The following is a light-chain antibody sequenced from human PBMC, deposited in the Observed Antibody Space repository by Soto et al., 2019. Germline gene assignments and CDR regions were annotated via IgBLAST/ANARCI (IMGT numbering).Light chain of an antibody. J-gene: IGKJ1*01. CDR1: QSVSSH. V-gene: IGKV3-11*01. CDR3: QQRSHWPT. Sequence: EIVLTQSPSTLSLSPGERAPLSCRASQSVSSHLAWYQQKPGQSPRLLIYDASNRATGIPARFSGSGSGTDFTLTISSLEPEDFAFYFCQQRSHWPTFGQGTKVDI. CDR2: DAS.